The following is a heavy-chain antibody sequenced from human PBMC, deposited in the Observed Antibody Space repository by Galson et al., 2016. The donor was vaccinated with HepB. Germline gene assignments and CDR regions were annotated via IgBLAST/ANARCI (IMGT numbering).Heavy chain of an antibody. CDR3: ARVFGGNTAFGAVNYFDY. CDR1: NGSLSNYY. J-gene: IGHJ4*02. V-gene: IGHV4-59*01. Sequence: SETLSLTCTVSNGSLSNYYWSWIRQPPGKGLEWIGYVYHSGSTNYNPSLKSRVTLTVDLSKNQFSLKLTSVNAADTAVYFCARVFGGNTAFGAVNYFDYWGQGALVTVSS. CDR2: VYHSGST. D-gene: IGHD3-3*01.